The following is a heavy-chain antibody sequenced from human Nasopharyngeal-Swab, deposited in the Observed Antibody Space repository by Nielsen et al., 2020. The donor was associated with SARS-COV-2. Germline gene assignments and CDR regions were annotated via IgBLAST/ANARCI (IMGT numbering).Heavy chain of an antibody. Sequence: GESLKISCAASGFTFSSHWMNWVRQAPGKGLEWVANIKQDGSEKYYVDSVKGRFTISRDNAKNSLFLQMNSLRTEDTALYYCARDAARSWYNWFDPWGQGTLVTVSS. J-gene: IGHJ5*02. D-gene: IGHD6-13*01. V-gene: IGHV3-7*03. CDR1: GFTFSSHW. CDR2: IKQDGSEK. CDR3: ARDAARSWYNWFDP.